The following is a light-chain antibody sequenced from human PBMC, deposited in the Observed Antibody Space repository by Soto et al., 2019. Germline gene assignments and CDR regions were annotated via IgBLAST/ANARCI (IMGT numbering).Light chain of an antibody. CDR2: KAS. Sequence: DIQMTQSPSTLSASVGDRVTITCRASQSISSWLAWYQQKPGKAPKLLIYKASSLESGVPSRFSGSGSGTEFTLTTSSLQPDDFATYYCQKYNSYTYTFGQGTXV. CDR1: QSISSW. V-gene: IGKV1-5*03. CDR3: QKYNSYTYT. J-gene: IGKJ2*01.